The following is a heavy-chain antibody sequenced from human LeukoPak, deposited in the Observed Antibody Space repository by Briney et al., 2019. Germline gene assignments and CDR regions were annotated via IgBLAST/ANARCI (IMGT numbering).Heavy chain of an antibody. J-gene: IGHJ6*02. CDR1: GYTFTGYY. D-gene: IGHD3-9*01. CDR3: ARGDILTGYYQPPYYYYYGMDV. V-gene: IGHV1-2*02. CDR2: INPNSGGT. Sequence: GASVKVSCKASGYTFTGYYMHWVRQAPGQGLEWMGWINPNSGGTNYAQKFQGRVTMTRDTSISTVYMELSRLRSDDTAVYYCARGDILTGYYQPPYYYYYGMDVWGQGTTVTVSS.